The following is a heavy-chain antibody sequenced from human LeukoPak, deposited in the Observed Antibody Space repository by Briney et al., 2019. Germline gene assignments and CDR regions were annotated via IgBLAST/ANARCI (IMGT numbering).Heavy chain of an antibody. V-gene: IGHV3-72*01. CDR1: GFTFTSFT. J-gene: IGHJ3*02. CDR3: ARGYCSGGSCYGHGFDI. D-gene: IGHD2-15*01. Sequence: GRSLRLSCAASGFTFTSFTMDWVRQAPGKGLEWVGRSRNKANSYITEYAASVKGRFTISRDDSKNSLFLQMNSLKTEDTAVYYCARGYCSGGSCYGHGFDIWGQGTMVTVSS. CDR2: SRNKANSYIT.